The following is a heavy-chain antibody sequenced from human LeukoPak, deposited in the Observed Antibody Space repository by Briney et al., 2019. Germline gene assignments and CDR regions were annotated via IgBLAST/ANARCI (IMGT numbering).Heavy chain of an antibody. CDR3: ARDLGWQTSDAFDI. Sequence: TGGSLRLSCAASGFTFSSYWMHWVRQAPGKGLEWVSAISGSGGNIYYAASVKGRFTISRDNAKNSLYLQMNSLRAEDTAVYYCARDLGWQTSDAFDIWGQGTMVTVSS. D-gene: IGHD6-19*01. J-gene: IGHJ3*02. CDR1: GFTFSSYW. CDR2: ISGSGGNI. V-gene: IGHV3-21*01.